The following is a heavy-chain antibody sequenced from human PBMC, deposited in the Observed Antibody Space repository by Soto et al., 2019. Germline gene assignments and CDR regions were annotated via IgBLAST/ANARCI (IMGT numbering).Heavy chain of an antibody. J-gene: IGHJ4*02. V-gene: IGHV3-66*01. D-gene: IGHD3-16*01. Sequence: EVQLVESGGGLVQPGGSLRLSCAASGFTVSSKYMSWVRQAPGKGLEWVSVVYSGGSTNNADSVKGRFTISRDNSKNTLLLQMESLRAEDTAVYYCAGGGTYTRAFFYWGQGTLVTVSS. CDR3: AGGGTYTRAFFY. CDR1: GFTVSSKY. CDR2: VYSGGST.